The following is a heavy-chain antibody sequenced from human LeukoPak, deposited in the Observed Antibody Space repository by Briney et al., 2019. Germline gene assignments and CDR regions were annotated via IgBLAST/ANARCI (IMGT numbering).Heavy chain of an antibody. J-gene: IGHJ5*02. D-gene: IGHD6-6*01. CDR2: ISGSGGST. CDR1: GFTFSSYA. CDR3: AKDKLHNWFDP. V-gene: IGHV3-23*01. Sequence: GGSLRLSCAASGFTFSSYAMSGVRQAPGKGLEWVSAISGSGGSTYYADSVKGRFTISRDNSKNTLYLQMNSLRAEDTAVYYWAKDKLHNWFDPWGQGTLVTVSS.